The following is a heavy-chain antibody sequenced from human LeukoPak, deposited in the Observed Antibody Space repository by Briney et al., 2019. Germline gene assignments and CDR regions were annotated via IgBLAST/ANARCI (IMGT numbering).Heavy chain of an antibody. CDR1: GYSFTSYW. Sequence: GESLKISCKGSGYSFTSYWVGWVRQMPGKGLEWMGIIYPGDSDTRYSPSFQGQVTISADKSISTAYLQWSSLKASDTAMYYCARQGWFGELFPHWFDPWGQGTLVTVSS. CDR2: IYPGDSDT. J-gene: IGHJ5*02. CDR3: ARQGWFGELFPHWFDP. V-gene: IGHV5-51*01. D-gene: IGHD3-10*01.